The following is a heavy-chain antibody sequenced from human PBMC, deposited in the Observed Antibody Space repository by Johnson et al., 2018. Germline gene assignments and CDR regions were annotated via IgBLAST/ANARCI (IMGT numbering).Heavy chain of an antibody. CDR2: IYSGGST. V-gene: IGHV3-66*02. CDR1: GFTVSSNY. CDR3: PSDYYDSSVQGALDS. J-gene: IGHJ3*02. Sequence: VQLVQSGGGLVQPGGSLRLSCAASGFTVSSNYMSWVRQAPGKGLEWVSVIYSGGSTYYADSVKGRFTISRDNSKNTLYLQMNSLRAEDTAVYYWPSDYYDSSVQGALDSWGHGTRVTGSS. D-gene: IGHD3-22*01.